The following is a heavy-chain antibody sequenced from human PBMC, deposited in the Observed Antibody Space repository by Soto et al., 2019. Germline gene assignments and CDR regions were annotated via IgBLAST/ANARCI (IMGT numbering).Heavy chain of an antibody. V-gene: IGHV3-23*01. CDR2: SSATGAGT. CDR1: GFTFSSYG. J-gene: IGHJ6*02. Sequence: GGSLRLSCAASGFTFSSYGMTWVRQAPGKGLEWVSFSSATGAGTYYADSVKGRFTISRDNSKNTLFLQMNSLRAEDTAVYYCASLGVGDWANYYYYYGMDVWGQGTTVTVSS. CDR3: ASLGVGDWANYYYYYGMDV. D-gene: IGHD2-21*02.